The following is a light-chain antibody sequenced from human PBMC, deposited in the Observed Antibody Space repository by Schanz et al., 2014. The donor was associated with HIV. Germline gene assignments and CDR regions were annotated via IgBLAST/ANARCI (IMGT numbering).Light chain of an antibody. Sequence: EIVLTQSPGTLSLSPGESATLSCRASQSVSNSYLAWYQQKPGQAPRLLIYGASNRAIGIPDRFSGSGSGTDFTLTISRLEPEDFAVYYCQQYGSSPWTFGQGTKVQIK. CDR3: QQYGSSPWT. CDR2: GAS. V-gene: IGKV3-20*01. J-gene: IGKJ1*01. CDR1: QSVSNSY.